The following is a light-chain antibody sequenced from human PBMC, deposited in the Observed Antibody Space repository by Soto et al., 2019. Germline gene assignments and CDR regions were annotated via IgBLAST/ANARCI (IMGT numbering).Light chain of an antibody. CDR1: QSVTSR. Sequence: DIQMTQSLSTLSASVGDRVTITCRASQSVTSRLAWYQQKPGKAPKLLIYGASNLESGVPSRFSGSGSGTEFTLTISSLQPDDFATYYCQQYNSYSLTLGGGTKVDIK. V-gene: IGKV1-5*01. CDR2: GAS. CDR3: QQYNSYSLT. J-gene: IGKJ4*01.